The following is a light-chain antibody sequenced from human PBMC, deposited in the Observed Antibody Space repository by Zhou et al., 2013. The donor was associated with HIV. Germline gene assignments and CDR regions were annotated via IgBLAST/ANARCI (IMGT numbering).Light chain of an antibody. J-gene: IGKJ2*01. CDR3: MQALQTPYT. V-gene: IGKV2-30*01. Sequence: DLVMTQSPLSLPVTLGQPASISCRSSDSLVFSDGNTFLHWFQQRPGQSPRRLIYQVSNRDSGVPDRFSGSGSGTDFTLKISRVEAEDVGVYYCMQALQTPYTFGQGTKLDIK. CDR2: QVS. CDR1: DSLVFSDGNTF.